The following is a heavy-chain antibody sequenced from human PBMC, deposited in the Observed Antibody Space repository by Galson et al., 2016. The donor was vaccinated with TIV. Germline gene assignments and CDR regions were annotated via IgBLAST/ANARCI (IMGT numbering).Heavy chain of an antibody. V-gene: IGHV4-61*09. CDR3: AGLRPHFEEPCFAYQYFFDY. J-gene: IGHJ4*02. Sequence: TLSLTCTVSGASVGSGRYYWSWVRQPTGKRLEWIGDIFSSGSTNYNPSLKIRVIISLHTSKHQFSLNLTSLTAADTAVYSCAGLRPHFEEPCFAYQYFFDYWGQGMFVTVSS. CDR1: GASVGSGRYY. CDR2: IFSSGST. D-gene: IGHD1-14*01.